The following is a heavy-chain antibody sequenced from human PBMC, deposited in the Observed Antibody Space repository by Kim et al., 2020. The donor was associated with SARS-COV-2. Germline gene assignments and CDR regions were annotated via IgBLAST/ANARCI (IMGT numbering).Heavy chain of an antibody. CDR3: AARYGSGSLYFDY. CDR2: IYYSGST. Sequence: SETLSLTCTVSGGSISSYYWSWIRQPPGKGLEWIGYIYYSGSTNYNPSLKSRVTISVDTSKNQFSLKLSSVTAADTAVYYCAARYGSGSLYFDYWGQGTLVTVSS. V-gene: IGHV4-59*13. D-gene: IGHD3-10*01. CDR1: GGSISSYY. J-gene: IGHJ4*02.